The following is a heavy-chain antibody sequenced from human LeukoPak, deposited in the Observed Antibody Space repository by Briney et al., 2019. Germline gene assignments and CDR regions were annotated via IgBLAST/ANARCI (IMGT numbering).Heavy chain of an antibody. J-gene: IGHJ6*03. V-gene: IGHV3-23*01. CDR1: GFAFSSYA. CDR2: ISGSGGST. CDR3: AKGSVGATPYYMNV. D-gene: IGHD1-26*01. Sequence: GGSLRLPCAASGFAFSSYALTWVRQAPGKGLEWVSGISGSGGSTSYADSVKGRFTISRDNSKNTLYLQMNSLRADDTAVYYCAKGSVGATPYYMNVWGKGTTVTVSS.